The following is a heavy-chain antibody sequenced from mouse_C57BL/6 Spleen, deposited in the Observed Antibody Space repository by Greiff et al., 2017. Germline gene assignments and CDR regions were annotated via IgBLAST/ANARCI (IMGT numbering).Heavy chain of an antibody. D-gene: IGHD1-1*01. V-gene: IGHV1-52*01. CDR2: IDPSDSET. J-gene: IGHJ3*01. CDR3: ASPSNYYGSSWFAY. Sequence: QVQLQQPGAELVRPGSSVKLSCKASGYTFTSYWMHWVKQRPIQCLELIGNIDPSDSETHYNQKFKDKATLTVDKATCTGYMQLRSLTSEDSAVYYCASPSNYYGSSWFAYWGQGTLVTVSA. CDR1: GYTFTSYW.